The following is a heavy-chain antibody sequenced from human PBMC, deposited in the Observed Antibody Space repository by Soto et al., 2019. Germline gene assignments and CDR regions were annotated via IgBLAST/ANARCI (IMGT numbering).Heavy chain of an antibody. CDR2: IYHGGST. J-gene: IGHJ3*02. Sequence: QVQLQASGPGLVKPWVTLSRTCAVSGGSISSSNWWSWVRKPPGKGLEWIGEIYHGGSTNYNPSLNSRVTISVDKSKNQFSLKLSSVTAADTAVYYCARFDAFDIWGQGTMVTVSS. V-gene: IGHV4-4*02. CDR1: GGSISSSNW. CDR3: ARFDAFDI.